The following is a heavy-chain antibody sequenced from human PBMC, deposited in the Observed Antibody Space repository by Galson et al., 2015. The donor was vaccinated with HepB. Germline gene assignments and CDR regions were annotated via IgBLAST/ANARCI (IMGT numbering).Heavy chain of an antibody. CDR2: IRSKAYGGTT. J-gene: IGHJ5*02. Sequence: SLRLSCAASGFTFGDYAMSWFRQAPGKGLEWVGFIRSKAYGGTTEYAASVKGRFTISRDDSKSIAYLQMNSLKTEDTAVYYCTRDSLRDPPVRLRFLDPGARHNWFDPWGQGTLVTVSS. CDR3: TRDSLRDPPVRLRFLDPGARHNWFDP. V-gene: IGHV3-49*03. D-gene: IGHD3-3*01. CDR1: GFTFGDYA.